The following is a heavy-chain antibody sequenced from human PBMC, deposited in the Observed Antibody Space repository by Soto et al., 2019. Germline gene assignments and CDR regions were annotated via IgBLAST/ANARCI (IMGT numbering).Heavy chain of an antibody. D-gene: IGHD1-26*01. CDR3: AREGSRPYYYYGMDV. J-gene: IGHJ6*02. V-gene: IGHV1-18*01. Sequence: QVQLVQSGAEVKKPGASVKVSCKASGYTFTSYGFSWVRQAPGQGLEWTGWISAYNGNTNYAQKLQGRVTMTTDTSTSTADMELRSLRSDDTAVYYCAREGSRPYYYYGMDVWGQGTTVTVSS. CDR1: GYTFTSYG. CDR2: ISAYNGNT.